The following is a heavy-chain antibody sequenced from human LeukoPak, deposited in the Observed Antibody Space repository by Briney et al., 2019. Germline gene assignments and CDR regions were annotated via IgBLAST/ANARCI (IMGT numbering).Heavy chain of an antibody. CDR2: IRYDGSRK. CDR1: GFTFNNCG. J-gene: IGHJ4*02. CDR3: AKDSPYRDDFWTTPLDY. D-gene: IGHD3-3*01. Sequence: PGGSLRLSCAASGFTFNNCGMHWVRQAPGKGLEWVAFIRYDGSRKYSADSVKGRFTISRDNSKNTLYLQMSSLRAEDTAVYYCAKDSPYRDDFWTTPLDYWGQGTLVTVSS. V-gene: IGHV3-30*02.